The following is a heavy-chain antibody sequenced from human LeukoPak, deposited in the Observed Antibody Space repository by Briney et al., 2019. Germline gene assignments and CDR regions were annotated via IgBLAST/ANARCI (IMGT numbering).Heavy chain of an antibody. Sequence: GGSLRLSCAASGFTFSSYWMSWVRQAPGEGLEWVANIKQDGSEKYYVGSVKGRFTISRDNAKNSLYLQMNSLRAEDTAVYYCARALRYVWGSYRFPFDPWGQGTLVTVSS. CDR1: GFTFSSYW. J-gene: IGHJ5*02. CDR3: ARALRYVWGSYRFPFDP. D-gene: IGHD3-16*02. V-gene: IGHV3-7*01. CDR2: IKQDGSEK.